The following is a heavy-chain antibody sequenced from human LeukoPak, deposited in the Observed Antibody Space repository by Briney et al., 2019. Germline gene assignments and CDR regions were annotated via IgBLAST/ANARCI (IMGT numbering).Heavy chain of an antibody. D-gene: IGHD2-2*01. CDR3: ARDWSSVDY. CDR1: GFTFSSYS. J-gene: IGHJ4*02. Sequence: GGSLRLSCAASGFTFSSYSMNWVRQAPGKGLEWVSSISSSSSYIYSADSVKGRFTISRDDAKNSLYLQMNSLRAEDTAVYYCARDWSSVDYWGRGTLVTVSS. V-gene: IGHV3-21*01. CDR2: ISSSSSYI.